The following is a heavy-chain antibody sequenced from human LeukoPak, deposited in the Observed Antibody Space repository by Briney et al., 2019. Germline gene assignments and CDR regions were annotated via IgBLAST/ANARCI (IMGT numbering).Heavy chain of an antibody. J-gene: IGHJ4*02. CDR2: INSDGSTT. V-gene: IGHV3-74*01. D-gene: IGHD1-14*01. Sequence: GGSLRLSCAASGFTFSSYWMHWVRQAPGKGLVWVSLINSDGSTTRYADSVKGRFTISRDNAKNTLYLQMNRLRAEDTAVYYCARDKVSNHVFDYWGQGTLVTVSS. CDR3: ARDKVSNHVFDY. CDR1: GFTFSSYW.